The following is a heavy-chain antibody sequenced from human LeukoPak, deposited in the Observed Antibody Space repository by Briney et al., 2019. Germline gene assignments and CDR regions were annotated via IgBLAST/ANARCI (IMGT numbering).Heavy chain of an antibody. CDR1: GYTFTSYY. D-gene: IGHD2-2*02. V-gene: IGHV1-46*01. Sequence: GASVKVSCKASGYTFTSYYMHWVRQAPGQGLEWMGIINPSSGSRSYAQKFQGRFTMTRDTSTSTVYMELSSLRSEDTAVYYCAARGDIPDFFDYWGQGTLVTVSS. CDR3: AARGDIPDFFDY. J-gene: IGHJ4*02. CDR2: INPSSGSR.